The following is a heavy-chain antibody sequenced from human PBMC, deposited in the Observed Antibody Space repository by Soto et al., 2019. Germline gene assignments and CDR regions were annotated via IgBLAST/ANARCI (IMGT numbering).Heavy chain of an antibody. Sequence: PSETLSLTCAVYGGSFSGYYWNWIRQPPGKGLEWIGEINHSGSTSYNPSLKSRVTISVDTSKNQFSLKLSSVTAADTALYYCARARKVEATFYYYYYGMDVWVQGTTVTVSS. CDR1: GGSFSGYY. J-gene: IGHJ6*01. CDR3: ARARKVEATFYYYYYGMDV. CDR2: INHSGST. V-gene: IGHV4-34*01. D-gene: IGHD2-15*01.